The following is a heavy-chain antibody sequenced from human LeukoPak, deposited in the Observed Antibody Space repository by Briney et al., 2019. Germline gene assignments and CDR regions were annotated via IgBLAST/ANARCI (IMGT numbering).Heavy chain of an antibody. D-gene: IGHD3-22*01. Sequence: ASVEVSCKASGYTFTCSYMHWVRQAPGQGLEWIGWINPNSGGTNYAQKFQGRVTMTRDTSISTAYTELSRLRSVDAEETYCEKGSSYESSGYYTDAFDIWGQGTMVTVSS. CDR2: INPNSGGT. V-gene: IGHV1-2*02. CDR1: GYTFTCSY. J-gene: IGHJ3*02. CDR3: EKGSSYESSGYYTDAFDI.